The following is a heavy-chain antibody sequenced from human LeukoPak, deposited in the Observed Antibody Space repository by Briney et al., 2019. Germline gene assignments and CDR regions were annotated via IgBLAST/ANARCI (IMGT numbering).Heavy chain of an antibody. CDR1: GGSISSSSYY. V-gene: IGHV4-39*07. J-gene: IGHJ6*03. CDR3: ARLDRYRGGDPPTGRYYYYMDV. D-gene: IGHD2-21*02. CDR2: IYYSGST. Sequence: PSETLSLTCTVSGGSISSSSYYWGWIRQPPGKGLEWIGSIYYSGSTYYNPSLKSRVTISVDTSKNQFSLKLSSVTAADTAVYYCARLDRYRGGDPPTGRYYYYMDVWGKGTTVTISS.